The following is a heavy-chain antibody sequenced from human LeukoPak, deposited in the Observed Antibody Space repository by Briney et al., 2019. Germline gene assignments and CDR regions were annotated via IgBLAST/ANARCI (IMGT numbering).Heavy chain of an antibody. CDR3: ARRGDSYAVFDY. CDR1: GESMSGFY. Sequence: SETLSLTCTVSGESMSGFYWNWIRQPPGKGLEWIGYMHYTGTTNYNPSLKSRVTISIDTSKNQFSLKLSSVTASDTAVYYCARRGDSYAVFDYWGQGTLVTVSS. CDR2: MHYTGTT. V-gene: IGHV4-59*08. D-gene: IGHD5-18*01. J-gene: IGHJ4*02.